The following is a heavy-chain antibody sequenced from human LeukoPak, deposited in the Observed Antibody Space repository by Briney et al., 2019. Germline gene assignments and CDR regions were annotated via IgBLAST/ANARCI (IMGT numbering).Heavy chain of an antibody. CDR1: GFTFSSYA. CDR2: TSSSDAGT. D-gene: IGHD2-21*01. V-gene: IGHV3-23*01. CDR3: ARAPVTSCRGAYCYPFDY. Sequence: PGGSLRLSCAASGFTFSSYAMSWVRQAPGKGQEWVSATSSSDAGTYYADSVRGRFTISRDNSKNKLYLQMNSLRVEDAAVYYCARAPVTSCRGAYCYPFDYWGQGTLVTVSS. J-gene: IGHJ4*02.